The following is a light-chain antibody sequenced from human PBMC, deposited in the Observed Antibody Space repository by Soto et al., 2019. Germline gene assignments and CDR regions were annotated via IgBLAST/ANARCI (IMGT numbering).Light chain of an antibody. J-gene: IGKJ2*01. V-gene: IGKV3-15*01. CDR3: QQYNNWPRT. CDR2: GAS. CDR1: QSVSSN. Sequence: EIVMTQSPATLSVSPGERATLSCRASQSVSSNLGWYQQKPGQAPRLLIYGASTRATAIPARFSGSGSGTEFTLTISSLQSEDCAVYYCQQYNNWPRTFGQGTKVDIK.